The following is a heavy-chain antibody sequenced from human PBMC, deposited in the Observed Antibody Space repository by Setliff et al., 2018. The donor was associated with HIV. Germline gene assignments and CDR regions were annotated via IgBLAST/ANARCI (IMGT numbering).Heavy chain of an antibody. CDR3: VRGPHTSSWYGGYAFDI. CDR2: IYYSGST. CDR1: GGSISSYY. Sequence: PSETLSLTCTVSGGSISSYYWSWIRQPPGKGLEWIGYIYYSGSTNYNPSLKSRVTISIDTSKNRFPLNLNSVTAADTAVYYCVRGPHTSSWYGGYAFDIWGQGTMVTVSS. J-gene: IGHJ3*02. D-gene: IGHD6-13*01. V-gene: IGHV4-59*08.